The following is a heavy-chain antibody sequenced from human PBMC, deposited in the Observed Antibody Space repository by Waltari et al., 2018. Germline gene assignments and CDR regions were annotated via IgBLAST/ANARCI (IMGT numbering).Heavy chain of an antibody. CDR1: S. J-gene: IGHJ4*02. Sequence: SWSWVRQPPGKWLEVIGKGRGDGKTNYNPSFASRVTMSLDTSTYHFALKLTSATAADTALYYCARDRGRGLYLDTWGQGTLVTVSP. CDR2: GRGDGKT. V-gene: IGHV4-4*02. CDR3: ARDRGRGLYLDT. D-gene: IGHD1-1*01.